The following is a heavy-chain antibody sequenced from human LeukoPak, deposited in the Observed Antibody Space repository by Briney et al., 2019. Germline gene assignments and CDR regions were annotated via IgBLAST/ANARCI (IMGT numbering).Heavy chain of an antibody. V-gene: IGHV3-48*01. D-gene: IGHD1-26*01. CDR1: GFTFSSYS. Sequence: GGSLRLSCAASGFTFSSYSMNWVRQAPGKGLEWVSYISSSSSTIYYADSVKGRFTISRDNAKNSLYLQMNSLRAEDTAVYYCARDRIELKYRIVGATPFDYWGQGTLVTVSS. CDR2: ISSSSSTI. CDR3: ARDRIELKYRIVGATPFDY. J-gene: IGHJ4*02.